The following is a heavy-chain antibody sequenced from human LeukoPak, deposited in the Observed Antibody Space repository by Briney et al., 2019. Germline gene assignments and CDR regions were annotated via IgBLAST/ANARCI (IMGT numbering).Heavy chain of an antibody. Sequence: ASVKVSCKASGGTFSSYAISWVRQAPGQGLEWMGGIIPIFGTANYAQKFQGRVTITADESTSTAYMELSSLRSEDTAVYYCARGCSSTSCYGPQLLLYYYYYGMDVWGQGTTVTVSS. J-gene: IGHJ6*02. CDR1: GGTFSSYA. CDR2: IIPIFGTA. D-gene: IGHD2-2*01. CDR3: ARGCSSTSCYGPQLLLYYYYYGMDV. V-gene: IGHV1-69*13.